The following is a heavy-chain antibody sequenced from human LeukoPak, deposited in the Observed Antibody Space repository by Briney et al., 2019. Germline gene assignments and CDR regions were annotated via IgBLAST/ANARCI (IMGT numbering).Heavy chain of an antibody. CDR3: TRLFYDSRGYVFDY. CDR2: IFYSGST. Sequence: SETLSLTCTVSDGSISSSSYYWGWIRQPPGEGLEWIGNIFYSGSTYYNPSLKSRITISVDTSKNQFSLNLRSVTAADTAVYYCTRLFYDSRGYVFDYWGQGTLVTVSS. V-gene: IGHV4-39*01. CDR1: DGSISSSSYY. J-gene: IGHJ4*02. D-gene: IGHD3-22*01.